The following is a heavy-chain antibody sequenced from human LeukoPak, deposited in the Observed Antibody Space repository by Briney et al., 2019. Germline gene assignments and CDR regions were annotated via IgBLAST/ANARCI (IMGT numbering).Heavy chain of an antibody. CDR1: EFTFSDYW. Sequence: GWSLRLSCAASEFTFSDYWMSWVRQAPGKGPELVANIKKDGSEEHYVDSVKGRFTVSRDNAKNSLFLQMNSLRVEDTAVYYCATYDNWVAGDVWGPGTTISVSS. D-gene: IGHD1-20*01. CDR3: ATYDNWVAGDV. V-gene: IGHV3-7*01. J-gene: IGHJ6*02. CDR2: IKKDGSEE.